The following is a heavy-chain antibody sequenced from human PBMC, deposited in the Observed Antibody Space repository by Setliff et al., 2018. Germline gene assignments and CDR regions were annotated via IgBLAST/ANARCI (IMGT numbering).Heavy chain of an antibody. V-gene: IGHV1-46*01. CDR2: INPSGGST. Sequence: ASVKVSCKASGYTFTSYYMHWVRQAPGQGLEWMGVINPSGGSTSYAQKFQGRVTMTRDTSTSTVYMELSSLRSEDTAVYYCARDEGSGWYVGYWGQGTLVTVSS. J-gene: IGHJ4*02. CDR1: GYTFTSYY. D-gene: IGHD6-19*01. CDR3: ARDEGSGWYVGY.